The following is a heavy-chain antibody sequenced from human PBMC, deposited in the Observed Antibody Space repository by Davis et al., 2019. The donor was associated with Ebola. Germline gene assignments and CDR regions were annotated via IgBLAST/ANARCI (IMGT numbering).Heavy chain of an antibody. CDR2: IYHSGST. CDR1: GYSISSGYY. Sequence: MPSETLSLTCTVSGYSISSGYYWCWIRQPPGKGLEWIGSIYHSGSTYYNPSLKSRVTISVDTSKNQFSLKLSSVTAADTAVYYCARDRGNYYGSGTDDYWGQGTLVTVSS. CDR3: ARDRGNYYGSGTDDY. V-gene: IGHV4-38-2*02. J-gene: IGHJ4*02. D-gene: IGHD3-10*01.